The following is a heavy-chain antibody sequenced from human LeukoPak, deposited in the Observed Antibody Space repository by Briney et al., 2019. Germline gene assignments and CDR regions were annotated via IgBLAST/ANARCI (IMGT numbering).Heavy chain of an antibody. CDR2: IYHSGST. Sequence: SETLSLTCAVYGGSFSGYYWGWIRQPPGKGLEWIGSIYHSGSTYYNPSLKSRVTISVDTSKNQFSLKLSSVTAADTAVYYCARVLDGGYDLRDYYYYYMDVWGKGTTVTVSS. CDR3: ARVLDGGYDLRDYYYYYMDV. CDR1: GGSFSGYY. V-gene: IGHV4-38-2*01. J-gene: IGHJ6*03. D-gene: IGHD5-12*01.